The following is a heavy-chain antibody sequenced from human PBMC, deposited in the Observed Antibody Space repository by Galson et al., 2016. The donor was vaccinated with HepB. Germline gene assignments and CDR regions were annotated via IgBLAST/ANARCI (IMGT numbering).Heavy chain of an antibody. D-gene: IGHD3-9*01. V-gene: IGHV4-39*01. CDR3: AIAGYYDTVTGYHDAFHI. J-gene: IGHJ3*02. Sequence: SETLSLTCSVSGGSIISDTYYWGWIRQPPGKGLEWLASIYHTGKTYDNPSLKSRVTISVDTARNQYSLTLSSVTAADTAVYYCAIAGYYDTVTGYHDAFHIWGLGTMVTVSS. CDR1: GGSIISDTYY. CDR2: IYHTGKT.